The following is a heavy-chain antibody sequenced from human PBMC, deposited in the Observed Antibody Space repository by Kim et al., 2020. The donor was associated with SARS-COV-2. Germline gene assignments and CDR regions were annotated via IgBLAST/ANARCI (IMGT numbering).Heavy chain of an antibody. CDR1: GGSISSSSYY. Sequence: SETLSLTCTVSGGSISSSSYYWGWIRQPPGKGLEWIGSIYYSGSTYYNPSLKSRVTISVDTSKNQFSLKLSSVTAADTAVYYCARHRRIAAAAQDWFDPWGQGTLVTVSS. V-gene: IGHV4-39*01. CDR3: ARHRRIAAAAQDWFDP. D-gene: IGHD6-13*01. J-gene: IGHJ5*02. CDR2: IYYSGST.